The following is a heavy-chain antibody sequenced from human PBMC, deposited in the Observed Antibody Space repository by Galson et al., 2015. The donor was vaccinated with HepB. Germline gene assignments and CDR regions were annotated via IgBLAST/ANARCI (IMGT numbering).Heavy chain of an antibody. CDR1: GYTFTDYY. CDR3: ARGGEVECRQSVCAMDV. V-gene: IGHV1-2*04. D-gene: IGHD3-3*01. CDR2: VDPVSGGT. Sequence: SVKVSCKASGYTFTDYYIHWVRQAPGQGLEWMGCVDPVSGGTNYAQKFQGWATMTRDTSTATSYMELARLRSDDTAVYYCARGGEVECRQSVCAMDVWGQWTTATGSS. J-gene: IGHJ6*02.